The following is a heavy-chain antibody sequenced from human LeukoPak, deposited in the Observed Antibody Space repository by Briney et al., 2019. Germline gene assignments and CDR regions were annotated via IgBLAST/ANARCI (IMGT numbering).Heavy chain of an antibody. CDR3: ARMYSSSFVVPD. CDR2: IYSGGST. V-gene: IGHV3-53*01. D-gene: IGHD6-13*01. Sequence: GGSLRLSCAASGFTVSSNYMSWVRQAPGKGLEWVSVIYSGGSTYYADSVKGRFTISRDNSKNTLYLQMNSLRAEDTAVYYCARMYSSSFVVPDWGQGTLVTVPS. CDR1: GFTVSSNY. J-gene: IGHJ1*01.